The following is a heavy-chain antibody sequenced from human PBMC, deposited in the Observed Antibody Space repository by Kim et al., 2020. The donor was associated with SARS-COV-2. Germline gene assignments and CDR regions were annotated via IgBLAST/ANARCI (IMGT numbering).Heavy chain of an antibody. CDR1: GGSFSGYY. Sequence: SETLSLTCAVYGGSFSGYYWSWIRQPPGKGLEWIGEFNHSGSTNYNPSLKSRVTISVDTSKNQFSLMLSSVTAADTAVYYCARLKLGYCSSTSCYAGYYYSMDVWGQGNTVTVAS. CDR3: ARLKLGYCSSTSCYAGYYYSMDV. J-gene: IGHJ6*02. V-gene: IGHV4-34*01. D-gene: IGHD2-2*01. CDR2: FNHSGST.